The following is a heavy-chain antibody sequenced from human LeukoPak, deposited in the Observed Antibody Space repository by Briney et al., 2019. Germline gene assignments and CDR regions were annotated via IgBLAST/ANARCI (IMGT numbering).Heavy chain of an antibody. D-gene: IGHD2-15*01. J-gene: IGHJ4*02. CDR1: GGSISSGGYY. CDR2: IYHSGST. Sequence: SSQTLSLTCTVSGGSISSGGYYWSWIRQPPGKGLEWIGYIYHSGSTYYNPSLKSRVTISVDRSKNQFSLKLSSVTAADTAVYYCAAGPMSPCCPADYWGQGTLVTVSS. CDR3: AAGPMSPCCPADY. V-gene: IGHV4-30-2*01.